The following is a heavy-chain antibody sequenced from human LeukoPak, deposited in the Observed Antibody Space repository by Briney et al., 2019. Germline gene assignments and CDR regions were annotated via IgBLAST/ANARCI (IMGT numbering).Heavy chain of an antibody. CDR1: GFSFSSYA. D-gene: IGHD6-19*01. Sequence: SLRLSCAASGFSFSSYAMNWVRQAPGKRLEWDATISGSGGTTYFADSVKGRFTISRDNSKNTLCLQMNSLRAEDTAVYYCAKDWKGVVVAGAFDYWGQGTLVTVYS. CDR2: ISGSGGTT. J-gene: IGHJ4*02. V-gene: IGHV3-23*01. CDR3: AKDWKGVVVAGAFDY.